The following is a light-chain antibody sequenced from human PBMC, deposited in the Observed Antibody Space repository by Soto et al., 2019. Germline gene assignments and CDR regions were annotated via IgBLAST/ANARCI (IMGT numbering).Light chain of an antibody. V-gene: IGKV3-11*01. CDR1: QFVNNY. J-gene: IGKJ4*01. CDR3: QQRRNWPWLT. CDR2: DVS. Sequence: EIVLTQSPATLSLSPGERATLSCRASQFVNNYLAWYQQKPGQAPRLLIYDVSNRATGIPARFSGSGSGTDFTLTISSLEPEDSAVYFCQQRRNWPWLTFGGETRVEIK.